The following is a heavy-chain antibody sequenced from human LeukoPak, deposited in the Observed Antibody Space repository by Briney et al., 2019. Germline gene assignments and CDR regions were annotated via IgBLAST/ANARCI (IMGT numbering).Heavy chain of an antibody. V-gene: IGHV3-23*01. CDR1: GFTFSSYA. Sequence: PGGSLRLSCAASGFTFSSYAMSWVRQAPGKGLEWVSAISGSGGSTYYADSVKGRFTISRDNPKNTLYLQMNSLRSEDTAVYYCARPIGLTENFYDSSGYYYDDPDAFDIWGQGTMVTVSS. J-gene: IGHJ3*02. D-gene: IGHD3-22*01. CDR2: ISGSGGST. CDR3: ARPIGLTENFYDSSGYYYDDPDAFDI.